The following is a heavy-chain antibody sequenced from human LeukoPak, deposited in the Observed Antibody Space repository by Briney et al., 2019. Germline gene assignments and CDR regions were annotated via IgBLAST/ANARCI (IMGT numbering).Heavy chain of an antibody. D-gene: IGHD3-10*01. V-gene: IGHV3-33*01. CDR3: ARDSRVRGVGDHFDY. J-gene: IGHJ4*02. CDR1: GFTFSSYG. CDR2: IWYDGSSK. Sequence: GGSLRLSCAASGFTFSSYGMHWVRQAPGKGLEWVAVIWYDGSSKYYADSVKGRFTISRDNSKNTLYLQMNSLRAEDTAVYYCARDSRVRGVGDHFDYWGQGTLVTVSS.